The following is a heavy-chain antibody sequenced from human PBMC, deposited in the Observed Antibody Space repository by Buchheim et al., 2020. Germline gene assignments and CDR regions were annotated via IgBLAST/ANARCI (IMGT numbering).Heavy chain of an antibody. D-gene: IGHD2-2*01. V-gene: IGHV3-30*18. CDR2: ISYDGSNK. CDR3: AKVVVPAAIGYYYYGMDV. Sequence: QVQLVESGGGVVQPGRSLRLSCAASGFTFSSYGMHWVRQAPGKGLEWVAVISYDGSNKYYADSVKGRFTISRDNSKNTLYLQMNSLRAEDTAVYYCAKVVVPAAIGYYYYGMDVWGQGTT. J-gene: IGHJ6*02. CDR1: GFTFSSYG.